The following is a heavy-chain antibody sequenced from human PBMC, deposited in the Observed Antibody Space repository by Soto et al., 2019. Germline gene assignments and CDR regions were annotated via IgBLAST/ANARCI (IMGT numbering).Heavy chain of an antibody. J-gene: IGHJ6*02. CDR3: ARDRRIAAAGKNYYYGMDV. Sequence: SETLSLTCTLSGGSISSYYWSWIRQPPGKGLEWIGYIYYSGSTNYNPSLKSRVTISVDTSKNQFSLKLSSVTAADTAVYYCARDRRIAAAGKNYYYGMDVWGQVTSVTVSS. D-gene: IGHD6-13*01. CDR1: GGSISSYY. CDR2: IYYSGST. V-gene: IGHV4-59*01.